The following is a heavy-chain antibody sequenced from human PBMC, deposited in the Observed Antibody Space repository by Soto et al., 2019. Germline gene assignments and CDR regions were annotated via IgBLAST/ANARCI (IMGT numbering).Heavy chain of an antibody. CDR2: INPSDSTT. CDR1: GYIFTNYW. CDR3: ARHGFYGDYSANYFDP. J-gene: IGHJ5*02. V-gene: IGHV5-51*01. D-gene: IGHD4-17*01. Sequence: GESLKISCKGSGYIFTNYWIAWVRQMPGKRLEYMRIINPSDSTTIYSPSFQGQVTISADKSISTAYLQWNGLKASDTAMYYCARHGFYGDYSANYFDPWGQGTLVTVTS.